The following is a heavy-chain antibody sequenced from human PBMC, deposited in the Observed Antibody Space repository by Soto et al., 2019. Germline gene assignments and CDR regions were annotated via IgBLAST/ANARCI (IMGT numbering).Heavy chain of an antibody. V-gene: IGHV3-7*01. CDR1: GFSFSSYW. CDR2: IKEDGSAK. J-gene: IGHJ4*02. CDR3: ARDPSVIAVAAADY. Sequence: PGGSLRLSCAASGFSFSSYWMNWVRQAPGKGLEWVANIKEDGSAKYYVDSVKGRFIISRDNAKNSLNLQMNSLNAEDTAVYYCARDPSVIAVAAADYWGQGPPATASS. D-gene: IGHD6-19*01.